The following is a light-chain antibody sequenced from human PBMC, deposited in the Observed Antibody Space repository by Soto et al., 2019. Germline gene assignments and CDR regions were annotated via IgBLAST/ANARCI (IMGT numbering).Light chain of an antibody. V-gene: IGKV3-11*01. J-gene: IGKJ5*01. CDR3: QQRSNWPSIT. CDR2: DAS. CDR1: QSVSSY. Sequence: EIVLTQSPATLSLSPGERATLSCRASQSVSSYLAWHQQKPGQAPRLLIYDASNRATGIPDRFSGSGSGTDFTLTISSLEPEDFAVYYCQQRSNWPSITFGQGTRLEIK.